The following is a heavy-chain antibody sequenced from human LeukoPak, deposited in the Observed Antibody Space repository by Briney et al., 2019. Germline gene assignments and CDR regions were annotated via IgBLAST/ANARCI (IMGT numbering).Heavy chain of an antibody. J-gene: IGHJ5*02. CDR2: IYYSGST. CDR3: ARGYDFWSGYYWNWFDP. CDR1: GGSISSYY. Sequence: PSETLSLTCTVSGGSISSYYWSWIRQPAGKGLEWIGYIYYSGSTNYNPSLKSRVTISVDTSKNQFSLKLSSVTAADTAVYYCARGYDFWSGYYWNWFDPWGQGTLVTVSS. V-gene: IGHV4-59*01. D-gene: IGHD3-3*01.